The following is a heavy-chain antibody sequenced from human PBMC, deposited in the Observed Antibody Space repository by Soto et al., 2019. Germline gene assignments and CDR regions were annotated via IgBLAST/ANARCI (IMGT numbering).Heavy chain of an antibody. D-gene: IGHD3-3*01. CDR2: IKEDGSDM. J-gene: IGHJ4*02. CDR1: GFTFSSYW. V-gene: IGHV3-7*01. Sequence: EVQLVESGGGLVQPGGSLRLSCAASGFTFSSYWMSWVRQAPGKGLEWVANIKEDGSDMYYVDSVKGRFTISRDNAKNSLYLQMNSLRAEDTAVYYCATEVWVYYDFWSGYSDYSGQGTLVTVSS. CDR3: ATEVWVYYDFWSGYSDY.